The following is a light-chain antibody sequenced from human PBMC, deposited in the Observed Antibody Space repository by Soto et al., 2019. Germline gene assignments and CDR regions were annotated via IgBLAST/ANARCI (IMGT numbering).Light chain of an antibody. CDR1: ESISSH. CDR3: QQRPNWPLT. J-gene: IGKJ4*01. Sequence: EIVLTQSPATLSLSPGERATLSSRASESISSHLAWYQQKPGQAPRLLMYDVSNRATDIPARFSGSGSGTDFTLTISSLEPEDFAVYYCQQRPNWPLTFGGGTKVEI. V-gene: IGKV3-11*01. CDR2: DVS.